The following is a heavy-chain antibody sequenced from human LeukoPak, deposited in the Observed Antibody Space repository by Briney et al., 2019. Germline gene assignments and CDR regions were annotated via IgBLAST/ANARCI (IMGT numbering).Heavy chain of an antibody. CDR1: GGSISGNNW. V-gene: IGHV4-4*02. J-gene: IGHJ3*02. D-gene: IGHD4-17*01. CDR3: ARWGCMTTVTDSFDI. CDR2: IYHSGST. Sequence: SETLSLTCAVSGGSISGNNWWSWVRRPPGKGLEWIGEIYHSGSTNYNPSLKSRVTISVDKSKNQFSLKLSSVTAADTAVYYCARWGCMTTVTDSFDIWGQGTLVTVSS.